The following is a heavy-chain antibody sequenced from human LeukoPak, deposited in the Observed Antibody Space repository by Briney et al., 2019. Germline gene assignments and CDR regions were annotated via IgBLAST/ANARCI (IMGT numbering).Heavy chain of an antibody. D-gene: IGHD3-3*01. V-gene: IGHV3-30*03. Sequence: RTGGSLRLSCAASGFTFSSYGMHWVRQAPGKGLEWVAVISYDGSNKYYADSVKGRFTISRDNAKNSLYLQMNSLRAEDTAVYYCARSGDYDFWSGYYTWNYYYYYGMDVWGQGTTVTVSS. CDR3: ARSGDYDFWSGYYTWNYYYYYGMDV. CDR1: GFTFSSYG. CDR2: ISYDGSNK. J-gene: IGHJ6*02.